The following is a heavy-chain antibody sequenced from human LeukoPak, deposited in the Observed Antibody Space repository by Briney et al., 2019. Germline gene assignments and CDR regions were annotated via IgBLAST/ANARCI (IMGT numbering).Heavy chain of an antibody. D-gene: IGHD3-10*01. Sequence: PGGSLRLSCTASGFTFISYAMSWVRQAPGKGLEWVSFIRYDGSKKYYADSVKGRFTISSDNSKNTLYLQMDSLRAEDTGVYYCAKARGGSGTHFDYWGQGTLVTVSS. CDR1: GFTFISYA. CDR3: AKARGGSGTHFDY. V-gene: IGHV3-30*02. J-gene: IGHJ4*02. CDR2: IRYDGSKK.